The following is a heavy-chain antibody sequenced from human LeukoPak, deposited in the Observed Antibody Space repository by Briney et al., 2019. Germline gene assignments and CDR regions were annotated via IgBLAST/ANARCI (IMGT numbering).Heavy chain of an antibody. CDR2: IIPIFGTA. J-gene: IGHJ4*02. CDR3: ASAMVSSNFDY. CDR1: GGTFSSYA. Sequence: ASVNVSCKASGGTFSSYAISWVRQAPGQGLEWMGGIIPIFGTANYAQKFQGRVTITADESTSTAYMELSSLRSDDTAVYYCASAMVSSNFDYWGQGTLVTVSS. V-gene: IGHV1-69*13. D-gene: IGHD5-18*01.